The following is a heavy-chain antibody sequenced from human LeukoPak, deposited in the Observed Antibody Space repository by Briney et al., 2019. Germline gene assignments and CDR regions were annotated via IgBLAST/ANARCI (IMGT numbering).Heavy chain of an antibody. CDR3: ARDRAVPAAKPYYFDY. Sequence: GGSLRLSCAASGFTFSSYAMHWVRQAPGKGLEWVAVISYDGSNKYYADSVKGRFTISRDNSRNTLYLQMNSLRAEDTAVYYCARDRAVPAAKPYYFDYWGQGTLVTVSS. V-gene: IGHV3-30-3*01. D-gene: IGHD2-2*02. CDR2: ISYDGSNK. J-gene: IGHJ4*02. CDR1: GFTFSSYA.